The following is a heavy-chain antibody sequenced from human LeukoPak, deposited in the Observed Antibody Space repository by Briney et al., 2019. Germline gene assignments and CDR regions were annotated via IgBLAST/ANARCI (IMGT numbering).Heavy chain of an antibody. J-gene: IGHJ4*02. CDR1: GFTFSSCS. CDR2: ISSSRNTV. V-gene: IGHV3-48*01. D-gene: IGHD2-21*02. CDR3: VRHCENSGDPFDY. Sequence: GGSLRLSCVASGFTFSSCSMNWVRQAPGKGLEWVSYISSSRNTVYYADSVKDRFIISRDNAKNSVFLQMNSLRAEDSAVYCCVRHCENSGDPFDYWGQGTLVTVSS.